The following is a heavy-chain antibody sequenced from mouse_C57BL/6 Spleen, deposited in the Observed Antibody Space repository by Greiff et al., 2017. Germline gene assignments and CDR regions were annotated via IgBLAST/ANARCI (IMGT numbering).Heavy chain of an antibody. D-gene: IGHD3-3*01. Sequence: VQLQQSGPGLVKPSQSLSLTCSVTGYSITSGYYWNWIRQFPGNKLEWMGYISYDGSNNYNPSLKNRISITRDTSKNQFFLKLNSVTTEDTATYYCARGGTAYFDYWGQGTTRTVSS. J-gene: IGHJ2*01. CDR3: ARGGTAYFDY. V-gene: IGHV3-6*01. CDR1: GYSITSGYY. CDR2: ISYDGSN.